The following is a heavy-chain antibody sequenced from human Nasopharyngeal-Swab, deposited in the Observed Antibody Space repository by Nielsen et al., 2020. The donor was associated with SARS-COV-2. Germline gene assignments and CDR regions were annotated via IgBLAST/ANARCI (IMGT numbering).Heavy chain of an antibody. CDR2: INHSGST. J-gene: IGHJ6*02. CDR3: ARAGDIRNYYYGMDV. Sequence: WIRQPPGKGLEWIGEINHSGSTNCNPSLKSRVTISVDTSKNQFSLKLSSVTAADTAVYYCARAGDIRNYYYGMDVWGQGTTVTVSS. D-gene: IGHD2-21*01. V-gene: IGHV4-34*01.